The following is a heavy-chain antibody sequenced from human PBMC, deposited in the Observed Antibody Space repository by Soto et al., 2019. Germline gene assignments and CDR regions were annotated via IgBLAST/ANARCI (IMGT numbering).Heavy chain of an antibody. CDR2: IYHSGST. V-gene: IGHV4-30-2*01. CDR3: ARETRPGTLDY. CDR1: GGPISSGGYS. Sequence: PSETLSLTCAVSGGPISSGGYSWSWIRQPPGKGLEWIGYIYHSGSTYYNPSLKSRVTISVDRSKNQFSLKLSSVTAADTAVYYCARETRPGTLDYWGQGTLVTVS. J-gene: IGHJ4*02.